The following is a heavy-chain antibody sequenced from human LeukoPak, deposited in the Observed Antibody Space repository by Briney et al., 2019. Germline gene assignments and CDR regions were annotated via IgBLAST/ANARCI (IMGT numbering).Heavy chain of an antibody. CDR2: ISYIGST. J-gene: IGHJ4*02. CDR3: ATFMVRGYYFDY. Sequence: SETLSLTCTVSGGSLNSGDYYWSWIRQPPGKGLEWIGFISYIGSTYYNPSLKSRVTISVDTSKNQSSLKLSSATAADTAVYYCATFMVRGYYFDYWGQGTLVTVSS. CDR1: GGSLNSGDYY. V-gene: IGHV4-30-4*01. D-gene: IGHD3-10*01.